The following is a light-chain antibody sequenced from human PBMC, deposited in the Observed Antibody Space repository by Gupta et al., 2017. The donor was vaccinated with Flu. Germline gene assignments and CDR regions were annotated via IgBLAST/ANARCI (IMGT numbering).Light chain of an antibody. CDR1: QDISHY. CDR3: QKYKGAPIA. Sequence: IQMTQSPSSLSASIGDRVTITCRASQDISHYLAWYQQRAGKPPQLLIYAASNLKSGVSSRFSGRGSGTDFTLTVSSLQPEDSATYYCQKYKGAPIAFGGGTMLEIK. CDR2: AAS. V-gene: IGKV1-27*01. J-gene: IGKJ4*01.